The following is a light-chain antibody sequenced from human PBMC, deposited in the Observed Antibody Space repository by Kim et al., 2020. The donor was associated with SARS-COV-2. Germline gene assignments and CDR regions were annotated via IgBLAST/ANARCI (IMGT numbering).Light chain of an antibody. CDR2: YDD. J-gene: IGLJ2*01. Sequence: QRVIISGSGSTSNIGNNAVNWYQQFPGKAPKLLIYYDDLLPSGVSDRFSGSKSGTSASLAISGLQSEDEADYYCAAWDDSLNGVVFGGGTQLTVL. V-gene: IGLV1-36*01. CDR1: TSNIGNNA. CDR3: AAWDDSLNGVV.